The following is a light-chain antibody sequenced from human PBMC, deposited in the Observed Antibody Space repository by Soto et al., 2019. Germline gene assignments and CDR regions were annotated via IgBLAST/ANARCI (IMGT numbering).Light chain of an antibody. J-gene: IGKJ2*01. CDR2: VVS. Sequence: DIQLTQSPSSLSASVGDRVTITCRASQTISRNLNWYKQKPGEAPKLLMYVVSSLQGGVPSRFSGSESGTDYTITISSLQPDDFATYYCQQRYSIPYTVGQGTKLEIK. V-gene: IGKV1-39*01. CDR1: QTISRN. CDR3: QQRYSIPYT.